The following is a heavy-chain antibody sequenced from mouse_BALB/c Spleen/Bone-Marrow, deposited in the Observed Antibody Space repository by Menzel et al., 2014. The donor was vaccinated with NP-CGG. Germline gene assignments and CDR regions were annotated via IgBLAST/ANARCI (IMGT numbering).Heavy chain of an antibody. D-gene: IGHD3-2*01. V-gene: IGHV3-6*02. CDR2: ISYDGSN. CDR1: GYSITSGYY. J-gene: IGHJ4*01. CDR3: ARGDSSGYDYAMDY. Sequence: EVQLQQSGPGLVKHSQSLSLTCSVTGYSITSGYYWNWIRPFPGNKLEWMGYISYDGSNNYNPSLKNRISITRDTSKNQFLLKLNSVTPEDTATYYCARGDSSGYDYAMDYWCQGTSVTVSS.